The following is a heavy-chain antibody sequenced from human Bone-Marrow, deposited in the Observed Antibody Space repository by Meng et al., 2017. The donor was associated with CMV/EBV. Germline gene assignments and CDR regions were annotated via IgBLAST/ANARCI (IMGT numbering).Heavy chain of an antibody. V-gene: IGHV3-7*01. CDR1: GFTCRSYW. Sequence: PGGCMRLCCEVSGFTCRSYWKSWGRQATGKGQEWVANIKQDGSEKYYADSVKGRFTISRDNAKNSLYLKMNSLRAEDTAVYYCARDRSWGQGTLVTVSS. J-gene: IGHJ4*02. CDR2: IKQDGSEK. CDR3: ARDRS.